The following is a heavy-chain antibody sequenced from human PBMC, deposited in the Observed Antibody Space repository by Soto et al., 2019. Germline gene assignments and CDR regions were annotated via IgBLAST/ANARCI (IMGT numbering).Heavy chain of an antibody. CDR2: IYYSGST. CDR1: GGSISSSSYY. D-gene: IGHD6-13*01. CDR3: ASQQYSSSWQLYYYGMDV. J-gene: IGHJ6*02. Sequence: QLQLQESGPGLVKPSETLSLTCTVSGGSISSSSYYWGWIRQPPGKGLEWIGSIYYSGSTYYNPSIKSRVTISVDTSKNQSSLKLSSVTAADTAVYYCASQQYSSSWQLYYYGMDVWGQGTTVTVSS. V-gene: IGHV4-39*01.